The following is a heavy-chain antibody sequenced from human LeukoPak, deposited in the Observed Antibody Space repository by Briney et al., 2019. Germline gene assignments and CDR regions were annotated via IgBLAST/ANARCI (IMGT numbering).Heavy chain of an antibody. CDR1: GYTFTSYD. V-gene: IGHV1-8*01. D-gene: IGHD2-2*01. J-gene: IGHJ4*02. CDR3: ARGRCVGSTNCYYFDS. Sequence: ASVKVSCKASGYTFTSYDINWVRQATGQGLEWMGWMNPNSGNTGYAQMFQGRVTMTRNTSISTAYMELSSLRSEDTAVYYCARGRCVGSTNCYYFDSWGQGTLVTVSS. CDR2: MNPNSGNT.